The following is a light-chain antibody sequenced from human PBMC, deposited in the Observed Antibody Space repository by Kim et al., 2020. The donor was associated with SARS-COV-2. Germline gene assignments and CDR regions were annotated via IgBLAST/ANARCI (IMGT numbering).Light chain of an antibody. CDR1: QRVRTY. V-gene: IGKV3-11*01. CDR2: ETS. CDR3: QQRGNWPT. J-gene: IGKJ5*01. Sequence: SLSPGQSAPHSCTASQRVRTYLAWSQQKPGQAPRLLIYETSIRATGIPARFSGSGSGTDFTLTISSLEPEDFAVYYCQQRGNWPTFGQGTRLEIK.